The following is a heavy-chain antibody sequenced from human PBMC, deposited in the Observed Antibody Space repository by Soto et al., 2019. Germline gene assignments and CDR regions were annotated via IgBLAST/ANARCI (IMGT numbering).Heavy chain of an antibody. D-gene: IGHD3-10*01. CDR3: ARRQRLDSTYYYGSGSPHDYYYYYGMDV. V-gene: IGHV4-30-4*01. CDR2: IYYSGST. CDR1: GGSISSGDYY. J-gene: IGHJ6*02. Sequence: PSETLSLTCTVSGGSISSGDYYWSWIRQPPGKGLEWIGYIYYSGSTYYNPSLRSRVTISVDTSKNQFSLKLSSVTAADTAVYYCARRQRLDSTYYYGSGSPHDYYYYYGMDVWGQGTTVTVSS.